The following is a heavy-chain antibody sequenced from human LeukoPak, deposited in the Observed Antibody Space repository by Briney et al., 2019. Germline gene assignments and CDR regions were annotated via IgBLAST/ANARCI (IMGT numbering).Heavy chain of an antibody. Sequence: PGGSLRLSCAAAGFTFSGYWMHWVRQAPGKWLGWVLRISDHGPTTSYAESVKGRFTISRDKAKNTLYLQLNTLRAEDTAVYYCGREFGMVRGVYMDVWGKGTTVIVSS. CDR2: ISDHGPTT. CDR1: GFTFSGYW. D-gene: IGHD3-10*01. V-gene: IGHV3-74*01. CDR3: GREFGMVRGVYMDV. J-gene: IGHJ6*04.